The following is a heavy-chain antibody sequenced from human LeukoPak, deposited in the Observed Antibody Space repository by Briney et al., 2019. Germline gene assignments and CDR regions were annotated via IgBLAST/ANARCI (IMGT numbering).Heavy chain of an antibody. Sequence: GGSLRLSCAASGFTFSSYAMHWVRQAPGKGLEWVAVISYDGSNKYYADSVKGRFTISRDNSKNTLYLQMNSLRAEDTAVYYCARDGGWYRTEYYFDYWGQGTLVTVSS. V-gene: IGHV3-30*04. J-gene: IGHJ4*02. CDR3: ARDGGWYRTEYYFDY. CDR1: GFTFSSYA. CDR2: ISYDGSNK. D-gene: IGHD6-19*01.